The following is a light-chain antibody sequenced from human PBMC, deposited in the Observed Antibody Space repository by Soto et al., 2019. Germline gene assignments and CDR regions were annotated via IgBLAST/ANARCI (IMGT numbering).Light chain of an antibody. J-gene: IGKJ2*01. Sequence: EIVLMQSPGTLSLSPGERATLSCRASQTLRRTYIAWYQQKPGQAPRVLIYGASKRATGIPDRFSGSGSGTDFSITISRLELEDFAVYYCHQYDNAPQTYGQGTKVEIK. CDR2: GAS. CDR3: HQYDNAPQT. V-gene: IGKV3-20*01. CDR1: QTLRRTY.